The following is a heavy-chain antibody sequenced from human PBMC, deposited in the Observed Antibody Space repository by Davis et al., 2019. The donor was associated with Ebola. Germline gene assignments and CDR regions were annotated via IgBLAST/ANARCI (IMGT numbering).Heavy chain of an antibody. CDR2: IYTGNGNT. Sequence: ASVKVSCKASGYTFTSYTMNWVRQAPGQGFEWLGWIYTGNGNTKYSQKFEGRFIITRDTSANIVYMELSSLGFEDTAVYYCARESYGDYLSNFWGQGTLVIVSS. D-gene: IGHD4-17*01. V-gene: IGHV1-3*04. J-gene: IGHJ4*02. CDR1: GYTFTSYT. CDR3: ARESYGDYLSNF.